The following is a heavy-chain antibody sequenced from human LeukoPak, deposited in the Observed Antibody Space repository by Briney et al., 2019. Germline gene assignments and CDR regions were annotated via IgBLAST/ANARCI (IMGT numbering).Heavy chain of an antibody. V-gene: IGHV1-18*01. CDR2: ISAYNGNT. CDR3: ARAQGSYYHYYMDV. Sequence: ASVKVSCKASGYTFTSYGISWVRQAPGQGLEWMGWISAYNGNTNYAQKFQGRVTMTRDTSISTAYMELSSLRSEDTAVYYCARAQGSYYHYYMDVWGKGTTVTVSS. CDR1: GYTFTSYG. J-gene: IGHJ6*03. D-gene: IGHD1-26*01.